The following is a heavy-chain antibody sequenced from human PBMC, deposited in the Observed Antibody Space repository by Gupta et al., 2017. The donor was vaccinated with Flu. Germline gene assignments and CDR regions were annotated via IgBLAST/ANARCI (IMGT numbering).Heavy chain of an antibody. J-gene: IGHJ6*02. Sequence: GLEWMGGIIPIFGTANYAQKFQGRVTITADKSTSTAYMELSSLRSEDTAVYYCARDSPGGDIVGVYYYGMDVWGQGTTVTVSS. CDR2: IIPIFGTA. D-gene: IGHD2-15*01. V-gene: IGHV1-69*06. CDR3: ARDSPGGDIVGVYYYGMDV.